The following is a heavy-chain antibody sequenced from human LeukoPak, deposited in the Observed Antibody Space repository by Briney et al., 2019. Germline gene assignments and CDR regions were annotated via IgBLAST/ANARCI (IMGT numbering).Heavy chain of an antibody. J-gene: IGHJ4*02. V-gene: IGHV3-9*01. CDR2: ISWNSGSI. CDR1: GFTFDDYA. D-gene: IGHD3-22*01. CDR3: AKDHSSGYYMKPFDY. Sequence: PSGGSLRLSCAASGFTFDDYAMHWVRQAPGKGLEWVSGISWNSGSIGYADSVKGRFTISRDNAKNSLCLQMNSLRAEDTALYYCAKDHSSGYYMKPFDYWGQGTLVTVSS.